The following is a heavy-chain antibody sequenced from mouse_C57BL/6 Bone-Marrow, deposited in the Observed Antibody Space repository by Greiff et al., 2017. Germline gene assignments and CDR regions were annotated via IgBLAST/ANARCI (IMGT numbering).Heavy chain of an antibody. CDR3: ARWRWYYFDY. D-gene: IGHD2-3*01. J-gene: IGHJ2*01. CDR1: GYTFTDYN. Sequence: EVQLQQSGPELVKPGASVKIPCKASGYTFTDYNMDWVKQSHGKSLEWIGDINPNNGGTIYNQKFKGKATLTADKSSSTAYMQLSSLTSEDSAVYYCARWRWYYFDYWGQGTTLTVSS. CDR2: INPNNGGT. V-gene: IGHV1-18*01.